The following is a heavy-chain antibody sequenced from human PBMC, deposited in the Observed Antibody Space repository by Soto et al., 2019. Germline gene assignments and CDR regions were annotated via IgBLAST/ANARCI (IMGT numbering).Heavy chain of an antibody. Sequence: PGGSLRLSCAASGFTFSSYGMHWVRQAPGKGLEWVAVIWYDGSNKYYADSVKGRFTISRDNSKNTLYLQMNSLRAEYTAVYYCARSVAGGGMDVWGQGTTVTVSS. J-gene: IGHJ6*02. D-gene: IGHD6-13*01. V-gene: IGHV3-33*01. CDR1: GFTFSSYG. CDR3: ARSVAGGGMDV. CDR2: IWYDGSNK.